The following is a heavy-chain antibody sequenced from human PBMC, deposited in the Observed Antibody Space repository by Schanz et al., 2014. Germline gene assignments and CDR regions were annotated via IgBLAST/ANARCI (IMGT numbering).Heavy chain of an antibody. J-gene: IGHJ5*02. CDR3: AKFLYDDPS. CDR2: IHQSGGT. Sequence: QVQLQESGPGLVKPSETLSLTCSVSGGDIGNYYWSWIRQPPGKGLEWIGYIHQSGGTNYNPSLKSRVTILVDTSKNQFSRRLPSLTAADTAVYYCAKFLYDDPSWGQGTLVTVSS. D-gene: IGHD3-3*01. V-gene: IGHV4-59*08. CDR1: GGDIGNYY.